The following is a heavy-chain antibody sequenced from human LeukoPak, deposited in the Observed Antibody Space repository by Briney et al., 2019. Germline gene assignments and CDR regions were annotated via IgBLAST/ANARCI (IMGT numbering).Heavy chain of an antibody. CDR1: GFTFSSYS. J-gene: IGHJ3*02. Sequence: GGSLRLSCAASGFTFSSYSMNWVRQAPGKGLEWVSSISSSSGYIYYADSVKGRFTISRDNAKNSLYLQMNSLRAEDTAVYYCARAEKYCSSTSCYPDAFNIWGQGTMVTVSS. V-gene: IGHV3-21*01. CDR3: ARAEKYCSSTSCYPDAFNI. CDR2: ISSSSGYI. D-gene: IGHD2-2*01.